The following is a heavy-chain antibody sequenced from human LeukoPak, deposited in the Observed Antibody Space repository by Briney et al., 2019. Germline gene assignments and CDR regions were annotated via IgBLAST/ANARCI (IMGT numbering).Heavy chain of an antibody. Sequence: GGSLRLSCAASRFTFSDYYMSWIGQAPGKGLEWVSYISSSSSYTNYADSVKGRFTISRDNAKNSLYLQMNSLRAEDTAVYYCALTMVRGVIISDPYFDYWGQGTLVTVSS. V-gene: IGHV3-11*06. CDR1: RFTFSDYY. CDR2: ISSSSSYT. J-gene: IGHJ4*02. D-gene: IGHD3-10*01. CDR3: ALTMVRGVIISDPYFDY.